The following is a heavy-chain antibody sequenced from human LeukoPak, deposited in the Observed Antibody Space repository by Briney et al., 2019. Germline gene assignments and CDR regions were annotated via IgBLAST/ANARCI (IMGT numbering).Heavy chain of an antibody. CDR1: GGSLSSYY. D-gene: IGHD3-10*01. J-gene: IGHJ5*02. CDR3: ARFTTSGSQIWVDP. CDR2: IYSSGIT. V-gene: IGHV4-4*09. Sequence: SETLSLTSSVSGGSLSSYYWSWFRQPPGKRLEWIGHIYSSGITNYNPSLRSRITISLDTSKYQFSLNLGSVTAADTAVYYCARFTTSGSQIWVDPWGQGILVTVSS.